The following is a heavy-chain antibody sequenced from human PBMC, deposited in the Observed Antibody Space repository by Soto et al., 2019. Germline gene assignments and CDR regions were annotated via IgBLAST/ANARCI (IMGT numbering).Heavy chain of an antibody. CDR1: GYTFTSYY. D-gene: IGHD2-8*01. J-gene: IGHJ4*02. V-gene: IGHV1-46*01. Sequence: QVQLVQSGAEVKKPGASVKISCKASGYTFTSYYMHWVRQAPGQGLEWMGIINPSGGSTNYAQKPQVRVAMTRDTSTSTVYMELNSLRSEDTAVYYCARPPYPGCINAVCYPLDYWGQGTLVTVSS. CDR2: INPSGGST. CDR3: ARPPYPGCINAVCYPLDY.